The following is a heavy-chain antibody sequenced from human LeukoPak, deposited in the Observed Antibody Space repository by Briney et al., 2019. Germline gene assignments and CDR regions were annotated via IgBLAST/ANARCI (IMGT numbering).Heavy chain of an antibody. V-gene: IGHV3-73*01. CDR3: TRLLACSSTSCYRGNWFDP. CDR2: IRSKANSYAT. D-gene: IGHD2-2*01. Sequence: GGSLRLSCAASGFTFSGSAMHWVRQASGKGLEWVGRIRSKANSYATAYAASVKGRFTISRDDSKNTAYLQMNSLKTEDTAVYYCTRLLACSSTSCYRGNWFDPWGQGTLVTVSS. CDR1: GFTFSGSA. J-gene: IGHJ5*02.